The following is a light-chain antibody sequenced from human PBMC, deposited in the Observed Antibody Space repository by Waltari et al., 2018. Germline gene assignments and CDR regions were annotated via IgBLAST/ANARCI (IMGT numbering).Light chain of an antibody. CDR1: SSDVGGYNY. CDR2: DVS. CDR3: CSFTSRSTWV. V-gene: IGLV2-14*01. J-gene: IGLJ3*02. Sequence: QSALTQPASVSGSPGQSITISCTGTSSDVGGYNYVSWYQQHPGKAPKLLVFDVSNRPSGVSNRFSGSKSGNTASLTISGLQAEDESDYYCCSFTSRSTWVFGGWTKVTVL.